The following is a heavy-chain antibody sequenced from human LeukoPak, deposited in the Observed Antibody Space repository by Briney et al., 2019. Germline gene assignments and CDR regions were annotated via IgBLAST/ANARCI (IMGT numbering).Heavy chain of an antibody. CDR3: ATGGMAVPDLYYYYGMDV. Sequence: GSLRLSCAASGFLFRNAWMTWVRQAPGKGLEWVGSIISDTHDGTADYAAPVTGRFTISRDDTENTLFLQMNSLKFEDTGVYYCATGGMAVPDLYYYYGMDVWGQGTTVTVSS. CDR2: IISDTHDGTA. J-gene: IGHJ6*02. D-gene: IGHD6-19*01. V-gene: IGHV3-15*01. CDR1: GFLFRNAW.